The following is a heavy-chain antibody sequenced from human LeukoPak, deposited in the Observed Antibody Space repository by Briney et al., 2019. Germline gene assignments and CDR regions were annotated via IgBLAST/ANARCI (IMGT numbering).Heavy chain of an antibody. CDR2: ISYDGSNK. CDR3: AKAKDGWLCY. CDR1: GFTFSSYG. D-gene: IGHD6-19*01. Sequence: GGCLRLSCAASGFTFSSYGMHWVRQAPGKGLEWVAVISYDGSNKYYADSVKGRFTISRDNSKNTLYLHMNSLRAEDTAVYYCAKAKDGWLCYWGQGTLVTVSS. J-gene: IGHJ4*02. V-gene: IGHV3-30*18.